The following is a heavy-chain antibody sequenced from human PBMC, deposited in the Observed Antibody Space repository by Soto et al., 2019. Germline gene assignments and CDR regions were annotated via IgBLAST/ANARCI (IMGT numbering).Heavy chain of an antibody. V-gene: IGHV4-59*01. CDR2: IYDSGST. D-gene: IGHD3-9*01. J-gene: IGHJ6*02. Sequence: PSETLSLTCTVSGGSIISYYWSWIRQPPGKGLEWIGYIYDSGSTSYNPSLKSRVTISVDTSKNQFSLKLSSVTAADTAVYYCARDGRAALRDYDILTGTLIYYGMDVWGQGTTVTVSS. CDR1: GGSIISYY. CDR3: ARDGRAALRDYDILTGTLIYYGMDV.